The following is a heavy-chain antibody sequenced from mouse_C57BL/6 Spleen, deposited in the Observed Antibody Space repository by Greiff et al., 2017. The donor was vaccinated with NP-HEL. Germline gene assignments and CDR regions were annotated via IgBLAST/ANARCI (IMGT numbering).Heavy chain of an antibody. CDR3: ANYDYDGDLYFDY. Sequence: EVQGVESGPVLVKPGASVKMSCKASGYTFTDYYMNWVKQSHGKSLEWIGVINPYNGGTSYNQKFKGKATLTVDKSSSTAYMELNSLTSEDSAVYYCANYDYDGDLYFDYWGQGTTLTVSS. V-gene: IGHV1-19*01. CDR1: GYTFTDYY. CDR2: INPYNGGT. D-gene: IGHD2-4*01. J-gene: IGHJ2*01.